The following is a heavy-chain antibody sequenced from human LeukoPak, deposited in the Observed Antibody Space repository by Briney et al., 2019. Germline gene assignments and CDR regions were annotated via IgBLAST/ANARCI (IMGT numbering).Heavy chain of an antibody. CDR3: ARHPPDYYDSSGYYFPFDP. J-gene: IGHJ5*02. Sequence: SVKVSCKASGGTFSSYTISWVRQAPGQGLEWMGRIIPILGIANYAQKFQGKVTITADKSTSTAYMELSSLRSEDTAVYYCARHPPDYYDSSGYYFPFDPWGQGALVTVSS. CDR2: IIPILGIA. CDR1: GGTFSSYT. V-gene: IGHV1-69*02. D-gene: IGHD3-22*01.